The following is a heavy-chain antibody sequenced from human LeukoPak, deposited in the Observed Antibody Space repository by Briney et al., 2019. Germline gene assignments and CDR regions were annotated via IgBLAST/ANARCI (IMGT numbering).Heavy chain of an antibody. J-gene: IGHJ4*02. CDR2: IYYSGST. V-gene: IGHV4-39*01. Sequence: SETLSLTCTVSGGSISSSSYYWGWIRQPPGKGLEWIGSIYYSGSTYYNPSLKSRVTISVDTSKNQFSLKLSSVTAADTAVYYCASGDWDDLYYFDYWGQGTLVTVSS. CDR1: GGSISSSSYY. CDR3: ASGDWDDLYYFDY. D-gene: IGHD2-21*02.